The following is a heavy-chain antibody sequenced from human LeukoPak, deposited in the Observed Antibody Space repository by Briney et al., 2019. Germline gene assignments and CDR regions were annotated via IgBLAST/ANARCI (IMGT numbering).Heavy chain of an antibody. Sequence: SETLSLTCAVSNYSISSGFYWAWVRQPPGKGLEWIGNIYYSGSTYCNPSLKSRIIISVDTSKNQFSLKLRPVTAADTAVYYCARAFDYNWFNPWGQGTLVTVSS. J-gene: IGHJ5*02. CDR1: NYSISSGFY. CDR3: ARAFDYNWFNP. D-gene: IGHD3-9*01. V-gene: IGHV4-38-2*01. CDR2: IYYSGST.